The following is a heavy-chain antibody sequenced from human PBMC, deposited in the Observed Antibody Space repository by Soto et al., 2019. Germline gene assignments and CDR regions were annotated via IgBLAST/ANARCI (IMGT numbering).Heavy chain of an antibody. CDR3: ASYRVSYAMDV. V-gene: IGHV3-7*05. CDR1: GFTFGNHW. J-gene: IGHJ6*02. CDR2: MNQNGSEK. Sequence: EVQLVESGGGLVQPGGSLRLSCTVSGFTFGNHWMTWVRQAPGKGLEWVANMNQNGSEKYYVDSVKGRFAISRDNAKNSLYLQMNSLSAEDTAVYYCASYRVSYAMDVWGQGTTVTVSS.